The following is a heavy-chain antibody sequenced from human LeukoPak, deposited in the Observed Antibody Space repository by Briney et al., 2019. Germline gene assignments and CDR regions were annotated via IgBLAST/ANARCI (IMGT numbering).Heavy chain of an antibody. V-gene: IGHV4-4*08. Sequence: SETLSLTCTASGDSISSYYWSWIRQPPGKGLEWIGYIYASGSTNYTPSLKSRVTISVDTSKNQFSLKLNSVTAADTAVYYCARAPSWSYGDYWGQGTLVTVSS. CDR2: IYASGST. D-gene: IGHD1-26*01. CDR1: GDSISSYY. J-gene: IGHJ4*02. CDR3: ARAPSWSYGDY.